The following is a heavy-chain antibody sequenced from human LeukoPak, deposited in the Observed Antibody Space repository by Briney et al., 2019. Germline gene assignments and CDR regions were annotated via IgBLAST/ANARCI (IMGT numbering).Heavy chain of an antibody. J-gene: IGHJ5*02. Sequence: ASVKVSCKDSGYTFTSYGISWVRQAPGQGLEGMGWISGDNGKTNYAQKLQGRVTMTTDTSKSTAYMELRSLRSDDTAVYYCAREVATRFDPWGQGTQVTVSS. V-gene: IGHV1-18*01. CDR3: AREVATRFDP. CDR1: GYTFTSYG. CDR2: ISGDNGKT. D-gene: IGHD6-6*01.